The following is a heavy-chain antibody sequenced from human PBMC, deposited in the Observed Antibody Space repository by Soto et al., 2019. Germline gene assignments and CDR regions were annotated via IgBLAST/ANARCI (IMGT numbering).Heavy chain of an antibody. CDR1: GGTFSSYT. CDR2: IIPILGIA. V-gene: IGHV1-69*04. Sequence: ASVKVSCKASGGTFSSYTISWVRQAPGQGLEWMGRIIPILGIANYAQKFQGRVTITADKSTSTAYMELSSLRSEDTAVYYCARDDNDILTGYYPIPLFDYWGQGTLVTVSS. J-gene: IGHJ4*02. D-gene: IGHD3-9*01. CDR3: ARDDNDILTGYYPIPLFDY.